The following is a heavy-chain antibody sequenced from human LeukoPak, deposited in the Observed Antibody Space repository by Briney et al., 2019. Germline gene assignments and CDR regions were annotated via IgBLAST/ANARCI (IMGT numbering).Heavy chain of an antibody. Sequence: PSETLSLTCAVYGGSFSAYYWSWIRQPPGKGLEWIGDINHSGSTNNNPSLESRVTISVDTSKNQFSLKLSSVTAADTAVYYCARLSSSWYKYYFDYWGQGTLVTVSS. V-gene: IGHV4-34*01. CDR1: GGSFSAYY. CDR3: ARLSSSWYKYYFDY. CDR2: INHSGST. J-gene: IGHJ4*02. D-gene: IGHD6-13*01.